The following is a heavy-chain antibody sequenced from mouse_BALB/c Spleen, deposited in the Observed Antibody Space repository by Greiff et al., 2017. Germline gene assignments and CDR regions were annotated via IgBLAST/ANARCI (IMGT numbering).Heavy chain of an antibody. D-gene: IGHD3-1*01. Sequence: EVQRVESGGGLVQPGGSRKLSCAASGFTFSSFGMHWVRQAPEKGLEWVAYISSGSSTIYYADTVKGRFTISRDNPKNTLFLQMTSLRSEDTAMYYCARSGLLDYWGQGTTLTVSS. CDR3: ARSGLLDY. CDR1: GFTFSSFG. CDR2: ISSGSSTI. J-gene: IGHJ2*01. V-gene: IGHV5-17*02.